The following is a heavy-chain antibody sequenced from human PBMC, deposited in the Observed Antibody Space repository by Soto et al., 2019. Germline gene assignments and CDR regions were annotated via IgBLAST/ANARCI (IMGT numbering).Heavy chain of an antibody. CDR1: GFTFSSYS. D-gene: IGHD6-13*01. CDR2: ISSSSSYI. CDR3: ARDLSAGTGERYFDY. V-gene: IGHV3-21*01. J-gene: IGHJ4*02. Sequence: EVQLVESGGGLVKPGGSLRLSCAASGFTFSSYSMNWVRQAPGKGLEWVSSISSSSSYIYYADSVKGRFTITRDNAKNSLYLQMNSLRDEDTAVYYCARDLSAGTGERYFDYWGQGTLVTVSS.